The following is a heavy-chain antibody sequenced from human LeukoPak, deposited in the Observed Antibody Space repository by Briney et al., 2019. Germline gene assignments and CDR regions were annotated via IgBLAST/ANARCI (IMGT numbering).Heavy chain of an antibody. CDR1: GFTFSSYA. Sequence: TGGSLRLSCAASGFTFSSYAMSWVRQAPGKGLEWVSGISDSADSTYYADSVRGRFTISRDNSKNTLYLQMNSPRAEDTAVYYCAKVLEYYDILTGYFNYFDYWGRGTLVTVSS. D-gene: IGHD3-9*01. V-gene: IGHV3-23*01. CDR3: AKVLEYYDILTGYFNYFDY. CDR2: ISDSADST. J-gene: IGHJ4*02.